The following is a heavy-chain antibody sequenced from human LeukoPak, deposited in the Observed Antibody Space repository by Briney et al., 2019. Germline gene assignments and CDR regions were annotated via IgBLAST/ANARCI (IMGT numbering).Heavy chain of an antibody. J-gene: IGHJ4*02. CDR1: GFTFSSYG. D-gene: IGHD3-9*01. CDR2: ISYDGSNK. CDR3: AKEYYDILTGYPPDY. Sequence: GGSLRLSFAASGFTFSSYGMHWVRQAPGKGLEWVAVISYDGSNKYYADSVKGRFTISRDNSKNTLYLQMNSLRAEDTAVYYCAKEYYDILTGYPPDYWGQGTLVTVSS. V-gene: IGHV3-30*18.